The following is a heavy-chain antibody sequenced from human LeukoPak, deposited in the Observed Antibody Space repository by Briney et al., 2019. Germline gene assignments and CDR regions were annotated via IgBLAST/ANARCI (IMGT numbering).Heavy chain of an antibody. CDR1: GGSFSGYY. J-gene: IGHJ5*02. V-gene: IGHV4-34*01. CDR3: ARSRNGGHTRSNWFDP. D-gene: IGHD4-23*01. Sequence: KPSETLSLTCAVYGGSFSGYYWSWIRQPPGKGLEWIGEINHSGSTNYNPSLKSRVTISVDTSKNQFSLKLSSVTAADTAVYYCARSRNGGHTRSNWFDPWGQGTLVTVTS. CDR2: INHSGST.